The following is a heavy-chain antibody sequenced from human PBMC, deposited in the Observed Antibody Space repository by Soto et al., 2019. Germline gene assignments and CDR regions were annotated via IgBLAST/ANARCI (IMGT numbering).Heavy chain of an antibody. J-gene: IGHJ6*02. CDR3: ARIQFAVVHYYGMDV. CDR1: VFTFSSYS. V-gene: IGHV3-21*01. Sequence: GGSLRLSCADSVFTFSSYSMNWVRQAPGKGLEWVSSISSSSSYIYYADSVKGRFTISRDNAKNSLYLQMNSLRAEDTAVYYCARIQFAVVHYYGMDVWGQGTTVTVSS. D-gene: IGHD2-15*01. CDR2: ISSSSSYI.